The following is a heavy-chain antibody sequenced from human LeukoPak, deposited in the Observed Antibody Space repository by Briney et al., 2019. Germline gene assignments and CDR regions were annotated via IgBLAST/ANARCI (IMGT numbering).Heavy chain of an antibody. CDR2: IYHSGST. Sequence: TSGTLSLTCAVSGGPISSSNWWSWVRQPPGKGLEWIGEIYHSGSTNYYPSLKSRVTILLDKSKNQFSLKLSSVTAADTAVYYCARDLGYCSGGRCDDSWGQGTLVTVSS. CDR3: ARDLGYCSGGRCDDS. CDR1: GGPISSSNW. V-gene: IGHV4-4*02. J-gene: IGHJ4*02. D-gene: IGHD2-15*01.